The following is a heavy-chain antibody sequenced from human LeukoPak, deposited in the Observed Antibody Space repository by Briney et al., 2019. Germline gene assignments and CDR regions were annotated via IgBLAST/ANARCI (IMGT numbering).Heavy chain of an antibody. D-gene: IGHD3-3*01. Sequence: SVKVSCKASGGTFSSYTISWVRQAPGQGLEWMGRIIPILGIANYAQKFQGRVTITADKSTSTAYMELSSLRSEDTAVCYCASWSESDTIFGVPRGNWFDPWGQGTLVTVSS. CDR2: IIPILGIA. V-gene: IGHV1-69*02. CDR1: GGTFSSYT. CDR3: ASWSESDTIFGVPRGNWFDP. J-gene: IGHJ5*02.